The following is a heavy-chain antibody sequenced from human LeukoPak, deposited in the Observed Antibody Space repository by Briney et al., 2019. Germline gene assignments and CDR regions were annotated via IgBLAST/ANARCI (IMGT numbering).Heavy chain of an antibody. D-gene: IGHD3-16*01. V-gene: IGHV1-69*04. Sequence: SVKVSCKASGGTFSSYAISWVRQAPGQGLEWMGRIIPILGIANYAQKFQGRVTITADKSTSTAYMELSSLRSGDTAVYYCAGGDFRPPDYYFDYWGQGTLVTVSS. CDR3: AGGDFRPPDYYFDY. CDR1: GGTFSSYA. J-gene: IGHJ4*02. CDR2: IIPILGIA.